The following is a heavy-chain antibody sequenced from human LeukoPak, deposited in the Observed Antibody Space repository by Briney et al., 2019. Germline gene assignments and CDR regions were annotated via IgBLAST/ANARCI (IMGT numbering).Heavy chain of an antibody. D-gene: IGHD3-9*01. Sequence: SETLSLTCSVSGGSISRYYWSWIRQPPGKGLEWIGYFYYIGSTNYNPSLKSRVTISVDTSKNQFSLKLSSVTAADTAVYYCARGGEGVLRYFDWLLYLDPWGQGTLVTVSS. CDR2: FYYIGST. J-gene: IGHJ5*02. CDR1: GGSISRYY. CDR3: ARGGEGVLRYFDWLLYLDP. V-gene: IGHV4-59*01.